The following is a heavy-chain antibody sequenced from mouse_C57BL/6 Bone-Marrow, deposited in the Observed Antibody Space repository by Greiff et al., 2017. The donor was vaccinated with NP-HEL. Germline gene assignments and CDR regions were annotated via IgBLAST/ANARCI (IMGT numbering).Heavy chain of an antibody. J-gene: IGHJ2*01. CDR1: GFSFNTYA. V-gene: IGHV10-1*01. D-gene: IGHD1-1*01. Sequence: DVMLVESGGGLVQPKGSLKLSCAASGFSFNTYAMNWVRQAPGKGLEWVARIRSKSNNYATYYADSVKDRFTISRDDSESMLYLQMNNLKTEDTAMYYCVRGAVAYYFDYWGQGTTLTVSS. CDR3: VRGAVAYYFDY. CDR2: IRSKSNNYAT.